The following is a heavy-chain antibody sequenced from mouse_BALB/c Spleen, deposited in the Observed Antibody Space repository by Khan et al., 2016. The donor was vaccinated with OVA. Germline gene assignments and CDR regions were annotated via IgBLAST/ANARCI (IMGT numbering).Heavy chain of an antibody. CDR3: ASRLTGSFAY. V-gene: IGHV5-6*01. CDR1: GFTFSSYS. Sequence: EVELVESGGDLVKPRGSLKLSCAASGFTFSSYSMPWVRQTPDKRLEWVATISSGGDYTDYPDSVKGRFTISRDNAKNTLYLQMSSLTSEDTAMSSCASRLTGSFAYWGQGTLVTVSA. CDR2: ISSGGDYT. J-gene: IGHJ3*01. D-gene: IGHD4-1*01.